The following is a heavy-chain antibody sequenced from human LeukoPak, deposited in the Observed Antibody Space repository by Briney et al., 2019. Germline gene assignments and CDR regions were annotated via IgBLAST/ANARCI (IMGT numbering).Heavy chain of an antibody. D-gene: IGHD1-26*01. CDR2: IYYSGST. J-gene: IGHJ5*02. Sequence: SETLSLTCTVSGGSISSSNYYWGWIRQPPGKGLEWIGSIYYSGSTYYNPSLKSRVTISVDTSKNQFSLKLSSVTAADTAVYYCARPIVGATNWFDPWGQGTLVTVSS. V-gene: IGHV4-39*01. CDR1: GGSISSSNYY. CDR3: ARPIVGATNWFDP.